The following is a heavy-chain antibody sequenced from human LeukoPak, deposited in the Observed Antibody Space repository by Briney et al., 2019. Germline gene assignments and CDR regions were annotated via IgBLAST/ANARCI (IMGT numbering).Heavy chain of an antibody. CDR2: ISGSGGST. D-gene: IGHD5-12*01. J-gene: IGHJ4*02. CDR1: GFTFSSYA. Sequence: GGSLRLSCAASGFTFSSYAMSWVRQAPGKGLEWVSAISGSGGSTYYADSVKGRFTISRDNSKNTLYLPMNSLRAEDTAVYYCAKDDYSGYEIDYWGQGTLVTVSS. V-gene: IGHV3-23*01. CDR3: AKDDYSGYEIDY.